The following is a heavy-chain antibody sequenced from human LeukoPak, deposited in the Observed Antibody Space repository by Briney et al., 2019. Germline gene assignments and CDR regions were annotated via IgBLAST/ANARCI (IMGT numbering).Heavy chain of an antibody. D-gene: IGHD3-3*01. CDR2: IYTSGST. CDR3: ARDRAASTYYDFWIGYYPFDY. J-gene: IGHJ4*02. Sequence: SETLSLTCTVSGGSISSYYWSWIRQPAGKGLEWIGRIYTSGSTNYNPSLKSRVTMSVDTSKNQFSLKLSSVTAADTAVYYCARDRAASTYYDFWIGYYPFDYWGQGTLVTVSS. CDR1: GGSISSYY. V-gene: IGHV4-4*07.